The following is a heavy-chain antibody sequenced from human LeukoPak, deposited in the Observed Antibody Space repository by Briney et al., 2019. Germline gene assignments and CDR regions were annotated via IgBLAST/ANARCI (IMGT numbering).Heavy chain of an antibody. CDR3: TTETYYYDSSGYYDAFDI. CDR2: IKSKTDGGTT. CDR1: GFTFSNAW. D-gene: IGHD3-22*01. J-gene: IGHJ3*02. Sequence: GGSLRLSCAASGFTFSNAWMSWVRQAPGKGLEWVGRIKSKTDGGTTDHAAPVKGRFTISRDDSKNTLYLQMNSLKTEDTAVYYCTTETYYYDSSGYYDAFDIWGQGTMVTVSS. V-gene: IGHV3-15*01.